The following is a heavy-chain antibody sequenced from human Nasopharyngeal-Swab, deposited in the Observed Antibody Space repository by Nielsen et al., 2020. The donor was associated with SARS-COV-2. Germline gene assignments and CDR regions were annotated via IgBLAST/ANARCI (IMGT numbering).Heavy chain of an antibody. V-gene: IGHV4-59*01. CDR3: ARGEILTPYYYIDV. D-gene: IGHD3-9*01. Sequence: AETLTLTCTVSGGSISSYYWNWVRQLPGKGLEWIAYFYYSGSTKYNPSLKSRVTISVDSAKNKISLKLTSVPDADTAVYYCARGEILTPYYYIDVWGSGTTVAVSS. CDR2: FYYSGST. J-gene: IGHJ6*03. CDR1: GGSISSYY.